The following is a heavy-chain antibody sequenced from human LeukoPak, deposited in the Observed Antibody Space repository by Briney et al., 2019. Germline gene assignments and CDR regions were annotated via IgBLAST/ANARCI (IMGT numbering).Heavy chain of an antibody. CDR1: GYTFTSYY. D-gene: IGHD6-19*01. V-gene: IGHV1-46*01. J-gene: IGHJ4*02. CDR3: ARALYASGRYPGYFDY. CDR2: INTSGGST. Sequence: ASVKVSCKASGYTFTSYYMHWVRQAPGQGLEWVGIINTSGGSTSYAQKFQGRVTMTRDTSTSTVYMELSSLRAEDTAVYYCARALYASGRYPGYFDYWGQGTLVTVSS.